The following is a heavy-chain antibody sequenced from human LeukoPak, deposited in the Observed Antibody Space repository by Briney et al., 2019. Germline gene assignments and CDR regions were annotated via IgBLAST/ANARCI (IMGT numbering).Heavy chain of an antibody. CDR1: GYTFTGYY. V-gene: IGHV1-2*02. CDR3: ARDFNYYGSGSFPDY. D-gene: IGHD3-10*01. J-gene: IGHJ4*02. CDR2: ISPNSGGT. Sequence: ASVKVSCKASGYTFTGYYMHWVRQAPGQGLEWMGWISPNSGGTNYAQKFQGGVTMTRDTSISTAYMELSRLRSDDTAVYYCARDFNYYGSGSFPDYWGQGTLVTVSS.